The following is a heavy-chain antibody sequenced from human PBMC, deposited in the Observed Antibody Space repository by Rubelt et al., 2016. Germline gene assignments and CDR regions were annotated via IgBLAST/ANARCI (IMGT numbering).Heavy chain of an antibody. V-gene: IGHV3-48*04. J-gene: IGHJ5*02. CDR3: ARDLLWFGEFGFANWFDP. CDR2: I. Sequence: IYYADSVKGRFTISRDNAKNSLFLQMNSLRAEDTAVYYCARDLLWFGEFGFANWFDPWGQGTLVTVSS. D-gene: IGHD3-10*01.